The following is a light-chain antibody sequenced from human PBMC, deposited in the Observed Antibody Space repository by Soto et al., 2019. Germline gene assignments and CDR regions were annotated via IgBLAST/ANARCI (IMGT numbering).Light chain of an antibody. V-gene: IGKV1-9*01. Sequence: DIQLTQSPSFLSASVGDRVTITCRASQGISGYLGWYQQRPGKAPKFLIYTASTLQSGVPSRFSGSGSGTQFTLTISSLQPEDFATYYCQQLNTFPRTFGQGTKVEV. CDR2: TAS. CDR3: QQLNTFPRT. J-gene: IGKJ1*01. CDR1: QGISGY.